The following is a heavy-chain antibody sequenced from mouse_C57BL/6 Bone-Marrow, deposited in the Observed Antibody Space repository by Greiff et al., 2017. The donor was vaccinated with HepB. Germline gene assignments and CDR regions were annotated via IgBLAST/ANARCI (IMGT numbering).Heavy chain of an antibody. J-gene: IGHJ4*01. V-gene: IGHV1-82*01. D-gene: IGHD2-4*01. CDR1: GYAFSSSW. Sequence: VKLQESGPELVKPGASVKISCKASGYAFSSSWMNWVKQRPGKGLEWIGRIYPGDGDTNYNGKFKGKATLTADKSSSTAYMQLSSLTSEDSAVYFCAGYDYDGYYYAMDYWGQGTSVTVSS. CDR2: IYPGDGDT. CDR3: AGYDYDGYYYAMDY.